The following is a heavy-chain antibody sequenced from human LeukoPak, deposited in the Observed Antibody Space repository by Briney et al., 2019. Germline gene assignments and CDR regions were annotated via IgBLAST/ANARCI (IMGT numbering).Heavy chain of an antibody. CDR2: ISSSGNTI. CDR1: RFTFRNYE. Sequence: GGSLRLSCAASRFTFRNYEMNWVRQAPGKGLEWVSYISSSGNTINYADSVKGRFTISRDNAKNSLYLQMNSLRVEDTAIYYCARVMQIAAAAFDCWGQGTLVTVSS. CDR3: ARVMQIAAAAFDC. D-gene: IGHD2-2*01. J-gene: IGHJ4*02. V-gene: IGHV3-48*03.